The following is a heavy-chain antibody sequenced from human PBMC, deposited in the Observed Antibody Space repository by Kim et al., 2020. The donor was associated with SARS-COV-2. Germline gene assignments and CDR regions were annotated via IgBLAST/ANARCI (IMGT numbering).Heavy chain of an antibody. Sequence: SETLSLTCTASGGSISSYYWSWIRQPPGKGLEWIGNIYYSGSTNYNLPLKSRVTISVDTSKNQFSLKLNSVTAADTAEYYCAWRFDYWGQGTLVTVSS. CDR1: GGSISSYY. CDR3: AWRFDY. J-gene: IGHJ4*02. CDR2: IYYSGST. V-gene: IGHV4-59*01. D-gene: IGHD3-3*01.